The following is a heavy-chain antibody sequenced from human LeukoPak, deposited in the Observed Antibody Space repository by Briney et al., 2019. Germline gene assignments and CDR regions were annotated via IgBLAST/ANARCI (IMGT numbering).Heavy chain of an antibody. Sequence: GGSLRLSCAASGFTFSSYSMNWVRQAPGKGLEWVSAISGSGGSTYYADSVKGRFTISRDNSKNTLYLQMNSLRAEDTAVYYCAKAFGGVMSRMRYWGQGTLVTVSS. CDR2: ISGSGGST. CDR1: GFTFSSYS. V-gene: IGHV3-23*01. J-gene: IGHJ4*02. D-gene: IGHD3-16*01. CDR3: AKAFGGVMSRMRY.